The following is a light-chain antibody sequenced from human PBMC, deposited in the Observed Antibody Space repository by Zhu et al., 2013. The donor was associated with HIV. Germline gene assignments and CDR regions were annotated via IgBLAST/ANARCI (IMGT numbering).Light chain of an antibody. V-gene: IGKV3-20*01. CDR1: QSVNSY. CDR2: DAS. CDR3: QQYGSSPWT. Sequence: EIVLTQSPATLSLSPGERATLSCRASQSVNSYLAWYQQKPGQAPRLLIYDASNRATGTPARFSGSGSGTDFTLTISRLEPEDLAMYYCQQYGSSPWTFGQGTKVEIK. J-gene: IGKJ1*01.